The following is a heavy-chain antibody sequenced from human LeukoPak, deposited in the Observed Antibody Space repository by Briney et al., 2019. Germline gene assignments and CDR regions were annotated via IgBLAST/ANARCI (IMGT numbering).Heavy chain of an antibody. V-gene: IGHV1-69*06. CDR3: ASDSGSGSYGGY. J-gene: IGHJ4*02. CDR2: IIPIFGTA. D-gene: IGHD3-10*01. Sequence: SVNVSCKASVGTFSSYAINWVRQAPGQGLEWMGGIIPIFGTANYAQKFQGRVTITADKSTSTAYMELSSLTSEDTAVYYCASDSGSGSYGGYWGQGTLVTVSS. CDR1: VGTFSSYA.